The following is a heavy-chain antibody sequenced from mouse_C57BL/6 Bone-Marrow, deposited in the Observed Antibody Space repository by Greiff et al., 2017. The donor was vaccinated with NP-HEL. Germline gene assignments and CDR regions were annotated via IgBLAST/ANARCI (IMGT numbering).Heavy chain of an antibody. CDR2: IDPENGDT. CDR3: TTLGGLYWYFDV. CDR1: GFNIKDDY. J-gene: IGHJ1*03. D-gene: IGHD3-1*01. Sequence: EVQLQQSGAELVRPGASVKLSCTASGFNIKDDYMHWVKQRPEQGLEWIGWIDPENGDTEYASKFQGKATITADTSSNTAYLQLSSLTSEDTAVYYCTTLGGLYWYFDVWGTGTTVTVSS. V-gene: IGHV14-4*01.